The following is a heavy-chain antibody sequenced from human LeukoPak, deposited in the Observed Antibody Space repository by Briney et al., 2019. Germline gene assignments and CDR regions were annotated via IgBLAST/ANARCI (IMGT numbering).Heavy chain of an antibody. D-gene: IGHD3-10*01. CDR2: IRSKANSYAT. J-gene: IGHJ4*02. CDR3: AKDWERFGELLRGFDY. Sequence: PGGSLRLSCAASGFTFSGSAMHWVRQASGKGLEWVGRIRSKANSYATAYAASVKGRFTISRDDSKNTAYLQMNSLKTEDTAVYYCAKDWERFGELLRGFDYWGQGTLVTVSS. CDR1: GFTFSGSA. V-gene: IGHV3-73*01.